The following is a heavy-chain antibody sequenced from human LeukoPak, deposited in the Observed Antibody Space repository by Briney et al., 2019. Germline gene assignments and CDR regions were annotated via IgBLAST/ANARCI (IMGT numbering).Heavy chain of an antibody. V-gene: IGHV3-11*01. CDR1: GFTFSDYY. J-gene: IGHJ4*02. D-gene: IGHD3-10*01. CDR2: ISSSGSTI. Sequence: PGGSLRLSCAASGFTFSDYYMSWIRQAPGKGLEWVSYISSSGSTIYYADSVKGRFTISRDNAKNSLYLQMNSLRAEDTAVYYCARGELTMVRGAKPSVFDYWGQGTLVTVSS. CDR3: ARGELTMVRGAKPSVFDY.